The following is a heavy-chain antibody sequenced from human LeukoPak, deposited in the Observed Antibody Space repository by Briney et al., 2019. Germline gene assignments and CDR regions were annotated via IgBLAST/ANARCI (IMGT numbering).Heavy chain of an antibody. CDR3: ARNGGYGKFDY. CDR1: GYSISSVYF. J-gene: IGHJ4*02. V-gene: IGHV4-38-2*01. Sequence: SETLPLTCAVSGYSISSVYFWGWLRRPPGKGLEWIGTIDHSGSTYYNPSLKSRVTMSVDTSKNQFSLNLFSVTAADTAFYYCARNGGYGKFDYWGQGTLVTVSS. D-gene: IGHD1-26*01. CDR2: IDHSGST.